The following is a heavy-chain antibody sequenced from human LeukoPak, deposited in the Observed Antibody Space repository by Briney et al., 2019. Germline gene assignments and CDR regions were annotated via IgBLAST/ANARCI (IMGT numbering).Heavy chain of an antibody. CDR2: ISSTGTYI. Sequence: GGSLRLSCATSGFTFSSSTFGSYTMNWVRQAPGKGLEWVSSISSTGTYIYYTDSVKGRFTISRDIANSLLYLQMNSLRADDTAVYFCARASIVGAFYFDYWGQGALVTVSS. CDR1: GFTFSSSTFGSYT. D-gene: IGHD1-26*01. V-gene: IGHV3-21*01. J-gene: IGHJ4*02. CDR3: ARASIVGAFYFDY.